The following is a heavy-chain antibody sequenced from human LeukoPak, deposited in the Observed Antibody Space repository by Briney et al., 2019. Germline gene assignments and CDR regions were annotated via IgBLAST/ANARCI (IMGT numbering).Heavy chain of an antibody. Sequence: PSETLSLTCTVSGGSISSSSYYWGWIRQPPGKGLEGIGSIYYSGSTYYNPSLKSRVTISVDTSKNQFSLKLSSVTAADTAVYYCARAPRRGYYDSSGYYAIDYWGQGTLVTVSS. J-gene: IGHJ4*02. CDR1: GGSISSSSYY. CDR2: IYYSGST. D-gene: IGHD3-22*01. CDR3: ARAPRRGYYDSSGYYAIDY. V-gene: IGHV4-39*07.